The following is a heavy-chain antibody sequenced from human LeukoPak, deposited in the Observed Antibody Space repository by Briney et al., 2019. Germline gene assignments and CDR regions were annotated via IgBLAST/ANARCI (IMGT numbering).Heavy chain of an antibody. CDR2: ISSSSSYI. D-gene: IGHD6-13*01. J-gene: IGHJ6*03. Sequence: GGSLRLSCAASGFTFSSYGMHWVRQAPGKGLEWVSSISSSSSYIYYADSVKGRFTISRDNAKNSLYLQMNSLRAEDTAVYYCARDIGYSSSLDSYYYYYMDVWGKGTTVTVSS. CDR3: ARDIGYSSSLDSYYYYYMDV. CDR1: GFTFSSYG. V-gene: IGHV3-21*01.